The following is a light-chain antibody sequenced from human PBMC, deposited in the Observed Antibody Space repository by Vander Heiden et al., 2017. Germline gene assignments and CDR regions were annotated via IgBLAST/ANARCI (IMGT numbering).Light chain of an antibody. CDR1: TSDVGGYNY. Sequence: QSALTQPASVSGSPGQSITISCTGTTSDVGGYNYVSWYQARPGKAPKLMIYDVSSRPSGVSNRFSGSKSGNTASLTISGLQAEDEGDYYCSSYTSTSTLVVFGGGTKLTVL. CDR3: SSYTSTSTLVV. J-gene: IGLJ3*02. V-gene: IGLV2-14*01. CDR2: DVS.